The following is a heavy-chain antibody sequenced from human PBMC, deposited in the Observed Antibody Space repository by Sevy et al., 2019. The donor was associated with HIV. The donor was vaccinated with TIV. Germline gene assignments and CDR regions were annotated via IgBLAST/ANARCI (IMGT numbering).Heavy chain of an antibody. CDR1: GFTFSDYY. Sequence: GGSLRLSCAASGFTFSDYYMSWIRQAPGKGLECISYISGSQYMIYYADSVKGRLTISRDDAKNSLYLQMNSLRPEDSAVYFCARDLGTGYFDFWGQGTLVTVSS. D-gene: IGHD1-26*01. CDR2: ISGSQYMI. J-gene: IGHJ4*02. V-gene: IGHV3-11*01. CDR3: ARDLGTGYFDF.